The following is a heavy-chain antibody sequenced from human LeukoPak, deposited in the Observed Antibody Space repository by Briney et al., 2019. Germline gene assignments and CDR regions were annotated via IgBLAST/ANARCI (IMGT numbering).Heavy chain of an antibody. Sequence: KPGGSLRLSCAASGFTFRSYSMNWVRQAPGKGLEWVSSISSTSGDKYYADSVKGQFTISRDNAKNSLYLQMNSLRAEDTAVYYCAREGISGSTRWSDYWGQGTLVTVSS. D-gene: IGHD1-7*01. CDR3: AREGISGSTRWSDY. CDR1: GFTFRSYS. J-gene: IGHJ4*02. CDR2: ISSTSGDK. V-gene: IGHV3-21*01.